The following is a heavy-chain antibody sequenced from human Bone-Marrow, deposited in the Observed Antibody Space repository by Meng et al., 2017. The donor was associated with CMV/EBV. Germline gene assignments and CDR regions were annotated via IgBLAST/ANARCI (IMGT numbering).Heavy chain of an antibody. D-gene: IGHD2-15*01. J-gene: IGHJ2*01. CDR2: IYYSGST. V-gene: IGHV4-59*01. CDR3: ARDFVGGYCSGGSCYPPLDWYFDL. Sequence: SETLSLTCTVSGGSISSYYWSWIRQPPGKGLEWIGYIYYSGSTNYNPSLKSRVTISVDTSKNQFSLKLSSVTAADTAVYYCARDFVGGYCSGGSCYPPLDWYFDLWGRGTLVTVYS. CDR1: GGSISSYY.